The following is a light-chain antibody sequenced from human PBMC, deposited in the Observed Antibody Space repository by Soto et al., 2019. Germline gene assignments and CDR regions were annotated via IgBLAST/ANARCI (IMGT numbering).Light chain of an antibody. CDR1: KEVATYNR. V-gene: IGLV2-18*01. J-gene: IGLJ2*01. CDR2: DVT. Sequence: QSALTQPPSVSGSPGQSVTISCTGTKEVATYNRVSWYQQTPGTSPKLLIYDVTKRASGISDRFSGSKSGNTASLTISGLHPDDEGDYYCGLYTIAETVVLGGGTKVTVL. CDR3: GLYTIAETVV.